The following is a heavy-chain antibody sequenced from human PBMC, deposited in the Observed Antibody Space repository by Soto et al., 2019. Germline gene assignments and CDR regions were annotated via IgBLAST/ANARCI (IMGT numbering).Heavy chain of an antibody. Sequence: GGSLRLSCAACGFTFSDSYISWIRQAAWKGLEWISYITFSGNTGYYADSLKGRFTISRDNAKKSLYLQMNRLRAEETAVYYGARVSCRTKYDRDVGVRGPTVTASS. D-gene: IGHD1-1*01. CDR2: ITFSGNTG. CDR1: GFTFSDSY. J-gene: IGHJ6*02. V-gene: IGHV3-11*01. CDR3: ARVSCRTKYDRDV.